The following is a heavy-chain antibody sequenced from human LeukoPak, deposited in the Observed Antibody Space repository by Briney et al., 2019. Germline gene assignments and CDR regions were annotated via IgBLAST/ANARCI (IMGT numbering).Heavy chain of an antibody. Sequence: PSQTLSLTCTVSGGSISSGDYYWSWICQPPGKGLEWIGDICYSGRTYYNPSLTSRVTISVGTSKNQFSLKLSSVTAADTAVDYCARDHYCSSTSCPDYCYYYYMDVWGKGTTVTVSS. D-gene: IGHD2-2*01. V-gene: IGHV4-30-4*08. CDR2: ICYSGRT. CDR3: ARDHYCSSTSCPDYCYYYYMDV. J-gene: IGHJ6*03. CDR1: GGSISSGDYY.